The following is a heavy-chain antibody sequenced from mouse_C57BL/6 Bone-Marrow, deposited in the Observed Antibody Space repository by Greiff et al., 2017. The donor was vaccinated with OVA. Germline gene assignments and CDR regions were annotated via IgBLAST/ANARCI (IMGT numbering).Heavy chain of an antibody. Sequence: QVQLQQPGAELVKPGASVKMSCKASGYTFTSYWITWVKQRPGQGLEWIGDIYPGSGSTNYNEKFKSKATLTVDTSSSTAYMQLSSLTSEDSAVYYWARRNYGQRTHYFDYWGKGTTLTVSS. CDR2: IYPGSGST. CDR3: ARRNYGQRTHYFDY. V-gene: IGHV1-55*01. J-gene: IGHJ2*01. CDR1: GYTFTSYW. D-gene: IGHD1-1*01.